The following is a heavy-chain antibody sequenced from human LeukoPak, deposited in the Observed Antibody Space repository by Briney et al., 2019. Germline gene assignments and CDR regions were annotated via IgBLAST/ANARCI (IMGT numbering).Heavy chain of an antibody. CDR3: ARGSVPPEAAAGTEFDY. D-gene: IGHD6-13*01. CDR2: MNPNSGNT. J-gene: IGHJ4*02. CDR1: GYTFTSYD. V-gene: IGHV1-8*01. Sequence: ASVKVSCKASGYTFTSYDINWVRQATGQGPEWMGWMNPNSGNTGYAQKFQGRVTMTRNTSISTAYMELSSLRSEDTAVYYCARGSVPPEAAAGTEFDYWGQGTLVTVSS.